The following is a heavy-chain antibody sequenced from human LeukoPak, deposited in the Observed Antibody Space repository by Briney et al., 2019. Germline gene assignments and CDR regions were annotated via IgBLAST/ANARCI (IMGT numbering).Heavy chain of an antibody. Sequence: GGSLRLSCAASGFTFSGYGMHWVRQAPGKGLEWVAFIRYDGSNKYYADSVKGRFTISRDNSKNTLYLQMNSLRAEDTAVYYCAREPPPRYYYDSSGYYYYYYMDVWGKGTTVTVSS. CDR3: AREPPPRYYYDSSGYYYYYYMDV. CDR1: GFTFSGYG. V-gene: IGHV3-30*02. J-gene: IGHJ6*03. D-gene: IGHD3-22*01. CDR2: IRYDGSNK.